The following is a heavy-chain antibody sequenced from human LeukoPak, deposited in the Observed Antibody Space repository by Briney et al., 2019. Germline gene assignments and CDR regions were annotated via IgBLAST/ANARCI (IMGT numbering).Heavy chain of an antibody. D-gene: IGHD1-7*01. Sequence: GGSLRLSCAASRFTLSSFAMNWVRQAPGKGLDWVSAISGSGGTTFYADSVKGRLTISRDNSKNTLYLQMNSLRAEDTAVYYCVKRTVNYPFDFWGQGTLVTVSS. CDR1: RFTLSSFA. CDR2: ISGSGGTT. CDR3: VKRTVNYPFDF. V-gene: IGHV3-23*01. J-gene: IGHJ4*02.